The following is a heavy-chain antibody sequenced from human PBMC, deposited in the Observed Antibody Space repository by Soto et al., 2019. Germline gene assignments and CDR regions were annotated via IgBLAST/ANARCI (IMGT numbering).Heavy chain of an antibody. V-gene: IGHV3-23*01. CDR1: GFTFSSYA. J-gene: IGHJ4*02. CDR2: ISGSGGST. Sequence: GGSLRLSCAAAGFTFSSYAMSWVRQAPGKGLEWVSAISGSGGSTYYADSVKGRFTISRDNSKNTLYLQMNSMRAEDTAVYYCAKDQIAVAGTIDYWGQGTLVTVSS. CDR3: AKDQIAVAGTIDY. D-gene: IGHD6-19*01.